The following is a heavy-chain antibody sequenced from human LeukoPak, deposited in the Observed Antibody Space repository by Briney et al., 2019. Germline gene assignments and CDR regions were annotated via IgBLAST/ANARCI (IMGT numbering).Heavy chain of an antibody. CDR1: GDSISGSY. CDR2: IHYSGRA. D-gene: IGHD3-16*01. V-gene: IGHV4-59*01. J-gene: IGHJ6*02. Sequence: SETLSLTCTVSGDSISGSYWTWVRQPPGQGLEWIGQIHYSGRADYIPSLKRRITISVDTSKNQMSLTLTSVTAADTAIYYCVKFGVDYDMGVWGQGTTVTVSS. CDR3: VKFGVDYDMGV.